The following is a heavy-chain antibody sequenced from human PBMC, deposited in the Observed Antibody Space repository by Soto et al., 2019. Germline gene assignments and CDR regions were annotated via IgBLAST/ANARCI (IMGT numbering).Heavy chain of an antibody. CDR2: INPSGGST. CDR1: ASTFTSYY. V-gene: IGHV1-46*01. CDR3: ARSRCPNESSSYFYTFSARRSSDL. J-gene: IGHJ2*01. Sequence: ASVKVSCKASASTFTSYYMHWVRQAPGQGLEWMGIINPSGGSTSYAQKFQGRVTMTRDTSTSTVYMELSSLRSEDTAVYYCARSRCPNESSSYFYTFSARRSSDL. D-gene: IGHD3-22*01.